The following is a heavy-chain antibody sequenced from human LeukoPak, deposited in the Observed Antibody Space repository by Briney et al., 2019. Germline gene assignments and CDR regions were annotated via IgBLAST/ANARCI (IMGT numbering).Heavy chain of an antibody. V-gene: IGHV1-8*01. CDR3: ARAGAYYYDSSGYNSPQV. CDR1: GYTFTSYD. D-gene: IGHD3-22*01. Sequence: GASVKVSCKASGYTFTSYDINWVRQATGQGLEWMGWMNPNSGNTGYAQKFQGRVTMTRNTSISTAYTELSSLRSEDTAVYYCARAGAYYYDSSGYNSPQVWGQGTLVTVSS. J-gene: IGHJ4*02. CDR2: MNPNSGNT.